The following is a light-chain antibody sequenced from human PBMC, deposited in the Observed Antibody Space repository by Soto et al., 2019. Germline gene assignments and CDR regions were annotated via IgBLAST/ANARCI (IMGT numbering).Light chain of an antibody. CDR2: EVS. CDR1: SSDVGGYNY. J-gene: IGLJ2*01. CDR3: ISYAGSSNVV. V-gene: IGLV2-8*01. Sequence: QSVLTQPPSASGSPGQSVTISCTGTSSDVGGYNYVSWHQQHPGRAPKLMIYEVSKRPSGVPDRFSGSKSGNTASLTVSGLQAEDEADYYCISYAGSSNVVFGGGTKVTVL.